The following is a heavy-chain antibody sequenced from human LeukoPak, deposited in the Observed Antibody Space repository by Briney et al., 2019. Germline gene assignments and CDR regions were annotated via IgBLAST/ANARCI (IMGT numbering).Heavy chain of an antibody. CDR1: GVSISSGDYY. J-gene: IGHJ6*02. Sequence: PSQTLSLTCTVSGVSISSGDYYWSWIRQPPGRGLEWIGYIYYNGRTYHNPSLKSRVTISVDTSKNQFSLKLSSVTAADTAVYSCARSRIFNYYGMDVWGQGTTVTVSS. V-gene: IGHV4-30-4*01. CDR2: IYYNGRT. CDR3: ARSRIFNYYGMDV. D-gene: IGHD3-3*02.